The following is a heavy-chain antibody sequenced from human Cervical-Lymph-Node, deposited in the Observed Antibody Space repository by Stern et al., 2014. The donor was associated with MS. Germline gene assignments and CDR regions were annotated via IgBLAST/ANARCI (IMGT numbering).Heavy chain of an antibody. CDR3: ARRRVGSGWYQDGMDV. CDR1: GFTFSSYA. J-gene: IGHJ6*02. V-gene: IGHV3-21*01. CDR2: ISTSSSYI. D-gene: IGHD6-19*01. Sequence: EVQLEESGGGLVKPGGSLRLSCAASGFTFSSYAMNWVRQAPGKGLEWVSSISTSSSYIYYAYSVKGRFTISRDNAKNSLHLQMNSLRAEDTAVYYCARRRVGSGWYQDGMDVWGQGTTVTVSS.